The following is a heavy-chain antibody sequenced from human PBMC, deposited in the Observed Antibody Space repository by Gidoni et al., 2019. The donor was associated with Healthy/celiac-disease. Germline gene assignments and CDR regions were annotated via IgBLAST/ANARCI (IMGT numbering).Heavy chain of an antibody. CDR1: GFTFSSYS. CDR2: ISSSSSYI. V-gene: IGHV3-21*01. D-gene: IGHD4-4*01. CDR3: ARDDERSTPFYYYYGMDV. Sequence: EVQLVESGGGLVKPGGSLRLSCAASGFTFSSYSMNWVRQAPGKGLEWVSSISSSSSYIYYADSVKGRFTISRDNAKNSLYLQMNSLRAEDTAVYYCARDDERSTPFYYYYGMDVWGQGTTVTVSS. J-gene: IGHJ6*02.